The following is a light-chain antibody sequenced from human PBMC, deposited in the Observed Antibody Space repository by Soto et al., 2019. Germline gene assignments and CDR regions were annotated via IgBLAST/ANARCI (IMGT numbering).Light chain of an antibody. J-gene: IGKJ1*01. CDR1: QSVRSN. V-gene: IGKV3-15*01. CDR2: GAS. CDR3: QQYNDWPPT. Sequence: EIVMTQSPATLSASPGERATLSCRASQSVRSNLAWYQQKPGQAPRLLIYGASTRATGIPARFSGSGSGTDSTHISGSLQSEDFAVYYCQQYNDWPPTFGQGTKVEIK.